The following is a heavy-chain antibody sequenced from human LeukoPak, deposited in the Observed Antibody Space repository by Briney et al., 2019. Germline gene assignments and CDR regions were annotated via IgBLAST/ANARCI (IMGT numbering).Heavy chain of an antibody. CDR2: ISGSGGST. CDR3: ATFDGSGYYPNYYFDY. V-gene: IGHV3-23*01. Sequence: PGGSLRLSCAASGFTFSSYAMSWVRQAPGKGLEWVSAISGSGGSTYHADSVKGRFTISRDNSKNTLYLQMNSLRAEDTAVYYCATFDGSGYYPNYYFDYWGQGTLVTVSS. D-gene: IGHD3-22*01. J-gene: IGHJ4*02. CDR1: GFTFSSYA.